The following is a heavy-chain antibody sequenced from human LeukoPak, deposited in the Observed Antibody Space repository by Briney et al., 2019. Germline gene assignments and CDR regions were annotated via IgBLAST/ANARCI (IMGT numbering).Heavy chain of an antibody. D-gene: IGHD3-16*01. V-gene: IGHV3-30*02. CDR2: IHNDGTFG. CDR3: AKEGDPFTGYLDV. Sequence: GGSLRLSCATSGFTFSRFGMQWVRQAPGNGLEWVAVIHNDGTFGKYVDSVKGRFTISKDNSQNILYLQMDNLRDDDTAVYYCAKEGDPFTGYLDVWGKGTTVIVSS. J-gene: IGHJ6*03. CDR1: GFTFSRFG.